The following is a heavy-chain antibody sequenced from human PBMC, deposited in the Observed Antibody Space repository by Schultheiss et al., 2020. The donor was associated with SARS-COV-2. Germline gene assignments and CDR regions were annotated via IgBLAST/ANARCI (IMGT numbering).Heavy chain of an antibody. J-gene: IGHJ4*02. Sequence: SQTLSLTCTVSGGSISSYYWSWIRQPPGKGLEWLGCVSTRGGSNYNPSLMSRVTMSVDTSKNQFSLEMTSVTPADTAVYYCARRGDYGDYVDYWGQGTLVTVSS. CDR1: GGSISSYY. V-gene: IGHV4-4*08. D-gene: IGHD4-17*01. CDR3: ARRGDYGDYVDY. CDR2: VSTRGGS.